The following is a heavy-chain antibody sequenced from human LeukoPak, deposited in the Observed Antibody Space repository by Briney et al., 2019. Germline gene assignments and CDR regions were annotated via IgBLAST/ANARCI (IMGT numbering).Heavy chain of an antibody. J-gene: IGHJ4*02. CDR3: ATFENCNGGSCYPLNVPFDY. D-gene: IGHD2-15*01. CDR1: GYTLTELS. CDR2: SDPEDGET. Sequence: GASVKVSCKVSGYTLTELSMHWVRQAPGKGLEWMGGSDPEDGETIYAQKFQGRVTMTEDTSTDTAYMELSSLRSEDTAVYYCATFENCNGGSCYPLNVPFDYWGQGTLVTVSS. V-gene: IGHV1-24*01.